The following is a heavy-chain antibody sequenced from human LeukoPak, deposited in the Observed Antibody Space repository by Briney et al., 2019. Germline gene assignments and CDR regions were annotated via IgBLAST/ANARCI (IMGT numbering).Heavy chain of an antibody. V-gene: IGHV4-30-4*08. D-gene: IGHD4-11*01. CDR2: IYYSGST. CDR3: AREDYSNSLFDY. Sequence: SGTLSLTCAVSGGSISSGDYYWSWIRQPPGKGLEWIGYIYYSGSTYYNPSLKSRVTISVDTSKNQFSLKLSSVTAADTAVYYCAREDYSNSLFDYWGQGTLVTVSS. CDR1: GGSISSGDYY. J-gene: IGHJ4*02.